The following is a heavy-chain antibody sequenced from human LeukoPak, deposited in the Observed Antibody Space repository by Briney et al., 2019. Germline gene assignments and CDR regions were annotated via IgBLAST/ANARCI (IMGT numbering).Heavy chain of an antibody. D-gene: IGHD2-21*02. CDR3: ARRTYCGGDCPSDY. Sequence: PSETLSLTCTVSAGSITGYYWTWIRQPAGKGLEWIGRISDSGRTYYNPSLESRVTISLDTSNNQFSLTVTSVTAADTAVYYCARRTYCGGDCPSDYWGQGTLVIVSS. CDR2: ISDSGRT. CDR1: AGSITGYY. V-gene: IGHV4-4*07. J-gene: IGHJ4*02.